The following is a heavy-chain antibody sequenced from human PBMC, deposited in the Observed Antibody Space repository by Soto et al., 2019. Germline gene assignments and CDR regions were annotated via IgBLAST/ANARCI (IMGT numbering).Heavy chain of an antibody. V-gene: IGHV3-74*01. Sequence: EVQLVESGGDLVQPGGSLSLSCVASGITFSNYWMHWVRQAPGKGLEWVSRINSDESSRAYADSVKGRFISSRDNDKNSLSLEMNSLRAQDTALYYCARGIDFYFDLWGRGTLFTVSS. J-gene: IGHJ2*01. CDR3: ARGIDFYFDL. CDR2: INSDESSR. CDR1: GITFSNYW.